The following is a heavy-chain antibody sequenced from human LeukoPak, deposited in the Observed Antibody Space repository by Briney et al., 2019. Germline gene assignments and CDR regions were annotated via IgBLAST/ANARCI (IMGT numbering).Heavy chain of an antibody. Sequence: ASVKVSCKASGYTFTSYGISWVRQAPGQGLEWMGWISAYNGNTNYAQKLQGRVTMTTDTSTSTAYMELRSLRSDDTAVYYCARDRSYSSSWSPYYGMDVWGQGTTVTVSS. D-gene: IGHD6-13*01. CDR3: ARDRSYSSSWSPYYGMDV. V-gene: IGHV1-18*01. J-gene: IGHJ6*02. CDR2: ISAYNGNT. CDR1: GYTFTSYG.